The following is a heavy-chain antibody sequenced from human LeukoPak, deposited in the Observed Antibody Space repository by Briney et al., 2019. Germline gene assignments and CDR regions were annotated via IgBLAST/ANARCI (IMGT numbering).Heavy chain of an antibody. V-gene: IGHV4-39*07. D-gene: IGHD6-19*01. Sequence: PSKTLSLTCTVSGGSISSSSYYWGWIRQPPGKGLEWIGSIYYSGDKYYNASLKSRVTISVDTSKNQFSLKLSSVTAADTAVYYCARRNSSGWYGDYWGQGTLVTVSS. CDR2: IYYSGDK. CDR1: GGSISSSSYY. CDR3: ARRNSSGWYGDY. J-gene: IGHJ4*02.